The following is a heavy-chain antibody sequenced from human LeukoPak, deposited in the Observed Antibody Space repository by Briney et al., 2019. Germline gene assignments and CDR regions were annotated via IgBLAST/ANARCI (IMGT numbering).Heavy chain of an antibody. D-gene: IGHD1-26*01. J-gene: IGHJ3*02. V-gene: IGHV3-21*01. CDR1: GFTFSSYS. CDR3: ARDPSYRGFDAFDI. CDR2: ITSSSRYI. Sequence: GGSLRLSCAASGFTFSSYSMNWVRQAPEKGLEWVSSITSSSRYIYYADSVKGRFTISRDNAKNSLYLQMNYLRAEDTAVYYCARDPSYRGFDAFDIWGQGTMVTVSS.